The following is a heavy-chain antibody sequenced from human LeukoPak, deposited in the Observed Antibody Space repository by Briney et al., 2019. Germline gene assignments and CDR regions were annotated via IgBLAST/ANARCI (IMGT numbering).Heavy chain of an antibody. J-gene: IGHJ5*02. Sequence: SETLSLTCTVSGVSISSYYWSWIRQPPGKGLEWIGYIYYSGSTYYNPSLKSRVTISVDTSKNQFSLKLNSVTAADTAVYYCARHYGPWGQGTLVTVSS. CDR1: GVSISSYY. V-gene: IGHV4-59*08. D-gene: IGHD3-10*01. CDR3: ARHYGP. CDR2: IYYSGST.